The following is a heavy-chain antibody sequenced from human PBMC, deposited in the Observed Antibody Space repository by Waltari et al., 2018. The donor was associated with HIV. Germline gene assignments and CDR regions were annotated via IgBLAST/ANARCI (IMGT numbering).Heavy chain of an antibody. D-gene: IGHD3-22*01. CDR1: GGSFSDYY. CDR2: INHRVRT. CDR3: ARSGPKFYYDSSGYPYYFDY. J-gene: IGHJ4*02. V-gene: IGHV4-34*01. Sequence: QVQLQQWGAGLLKPSETLSLTCAVYGGSFSDYYWSWIRQPPGKGLEWSGEINHRVRTNYNPSLRSRGTISVDKSKNQFSLKLVSVTAAETAVYYCARSGPKFYYDSSGYPYYFDYWGQGTLVTVSS.